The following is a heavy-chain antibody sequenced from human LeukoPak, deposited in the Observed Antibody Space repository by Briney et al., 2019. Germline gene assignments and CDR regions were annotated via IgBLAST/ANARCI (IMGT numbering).Heavy chain of an antibody. D-gene: IGHD3-3*01. CDR3: ARQGYDFWSGYYFDY. V-gene: IGHV4-59*08. Sequence: PSETLSLTCTVSGGSISSYYWSWIRQPPGKGLEWIGYIYYSGSTYYNPSLKSRVTISVDTSKNQFSLKLSSVTAADTAVYYCARQGYDFWSGYYFDYWGQGTLVTVSS. J-gene: IGHJ4*02. CDR2: IYYSGST. CDR1: GGSISSYY.